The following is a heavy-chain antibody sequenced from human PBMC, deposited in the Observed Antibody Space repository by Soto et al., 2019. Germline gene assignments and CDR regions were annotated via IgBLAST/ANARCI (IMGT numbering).Heavy chain of an antibody. Sequence: QVQLVQSGAEVKKPGASVKVSCKASGYTSTSYGISWVRQAPGQGLEWMGWISAYNGNTNYAQKLQGRVTMTTDTSTSTAYMELRSLRSDDTAVYYCARVRIGGSFFEVAFDIWGQGTMVTVSS. D-gene: IGHD1-26*01. CDR1: GYTSTSYG. J-gene: IGHJ3*02. V-gene: IGHV1-18*04. CDR3: ARVRIGGSFFEVAFDI. CDR2: ISAYNGNT.